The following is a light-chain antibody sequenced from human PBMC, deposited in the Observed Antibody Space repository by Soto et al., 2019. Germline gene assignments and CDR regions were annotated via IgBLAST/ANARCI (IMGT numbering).Light chain of an antibody. CDR1: QRVSRSN. CDR2: GAS. Sequence: IVLTQSPGTLSLSPGERATLSCKSSQRVSRSNIGWYQQKPGQAPSLLIYGASKRTTGVPDRFSGSGSDTEFTLIISRLEPEDFAVYYCQERSDWPRGTFGGGTKVEIK. J-gene: IGKJ4*01. CDR3: QERSDWPRGT. V-gene: IGKV3D-20*02.